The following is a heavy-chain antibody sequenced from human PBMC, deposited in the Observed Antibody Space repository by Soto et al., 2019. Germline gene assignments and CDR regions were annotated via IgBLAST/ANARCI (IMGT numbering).Heavy chain of an antibody. CDR2: ISGSGGST. V-gene: IGHV3-23*01. J-gene: IGHJ4*02. Sequence: EVQLLESGGGLVQPGGSLRLSCAASGFTFSSYAMSWVRQAPGKGLEWVSAISGSGGSTYYADSVKGRFTISRDNSKNTLYLQMNSLRAEDKAVYYCAKVAVVVAATDLDYFDYWGQGTLVTVSS. D-gene: IGHD2-15*01. CDR1: GFTFSSYA. CDR3: AKVAVVVAATDLDYFDY.